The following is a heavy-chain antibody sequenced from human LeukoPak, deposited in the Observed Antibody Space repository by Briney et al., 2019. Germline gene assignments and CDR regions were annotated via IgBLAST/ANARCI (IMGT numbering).Heavy chain of an antibody. Sequence: PGGSLRLSCAASGFTFSSYAMSWVRQAPGKGLEWVSAISGNDSSTYYADSVKGRFTISRDNSKNTLYLQMNSLRAEDTAVYYCARARHQPNVLLWFGETQNNWFDPWGQGTLVTVSS. D-gene: IGHD3-10*01. CDR1: GFTFSSYA. CDR3: ARARHQPNVLLWFGETQNNWFDP. V-gene: IGHV3-23*01. J-gene: IGHJ5*02. CDR2: ISGNDSST.